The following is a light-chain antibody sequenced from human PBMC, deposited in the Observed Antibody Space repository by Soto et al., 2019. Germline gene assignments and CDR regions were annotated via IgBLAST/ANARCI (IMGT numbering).Light chain of an antibody. Sequence: EIVLTQSPGTLSLSPGDRATLSCRASQTIASVSLAWYQQKPGQAPRLLIYDASSRAADIPDRFSGRGSGTDFTRTISRLEPGDRAVYFCQQYGNSPLTFGGGTKVEIK. J-gene: IGKJ4*01. CDR1: QTIASVS. V-gene: IGKV3-20*01. CDR2: DAS. CDR3: QQYGNSPLT.